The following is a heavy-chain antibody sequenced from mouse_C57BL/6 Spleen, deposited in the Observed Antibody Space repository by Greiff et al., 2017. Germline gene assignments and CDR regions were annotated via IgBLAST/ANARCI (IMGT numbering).Heavy chain of an antibody. CDR1: GYAFSSYW. Sequence: QVQLQQSGAELVKPGASVKISCKATGYAFSSYWMNWVKQRPGKGLEWIGQIYPGDGDTNYNGKFKGKATLTADKSSSTAYMQLSSLTSEDSAVYFCARRYGEGAMDYWGQGTSVTVSS. CDR2: IYPGDGDT. V-gene: IGHV1-80*01. CDR3: ARRYGEGAMDY. J-gene: IGHJ4*01. D-gene: IGHD1-1*02.